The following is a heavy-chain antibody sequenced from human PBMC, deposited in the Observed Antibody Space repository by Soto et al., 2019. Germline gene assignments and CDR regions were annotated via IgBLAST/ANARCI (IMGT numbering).Heavy chain of an antibody. Sequence: GESLKVSCKASGYTFTSYGISWVRQAPGQGLEWMGWISAYNGNTNYAQKLQGRVTMTTDTSTSTAYMELRSLRSDDTAVYYCARVWYYDILTGSLDVWGQGTTVTVSS. V-gene: IGHV1-18*01. J-gene: IGHJ6*02. CDR2: ISAYNGNT. CDR1: GYTFTSYG. CDR3: ARVWYYDILTGSLDV. D-gene: IGHD3-9*01.